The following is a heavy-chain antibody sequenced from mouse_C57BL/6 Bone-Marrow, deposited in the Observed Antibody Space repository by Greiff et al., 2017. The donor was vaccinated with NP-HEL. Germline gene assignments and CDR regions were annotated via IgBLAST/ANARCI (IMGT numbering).Heavy chain of an antibody. Sequence: QVQLQQSGAELARPGASVKLSCKASGYTFTSYGISWVKQRTGQGLEWIGEIYPRSGNTYYNEKFKGKATLTADKSSSTAYMELRSLTSEDSAVYFCAGCEKLLNGGGTWFAYWGQGTLVTVSA. D-gene: IGHD1-1*02. CDR1: GYTFTSYG. CDR3: AGCEKLLNGGGTWFAY. J-gene: IGHJ3*01. CDR2: IYPRSGNT. V-gene: IGHV1-81*01.